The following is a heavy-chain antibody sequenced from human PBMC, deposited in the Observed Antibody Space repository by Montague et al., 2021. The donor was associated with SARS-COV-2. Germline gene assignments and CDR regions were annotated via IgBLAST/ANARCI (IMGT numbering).Heavy chain of an antibody. D-gene: IGHD1-26*01. CDR1: GGSFNDYY. Sequence: SETLSLTCAVYGGSFNDYYWSRIRQAPGKGLEWIGEINHSGSAKYNPSLRSRVTISVDKSKNQFSLNLHSVTVADTAVYYCAGQGGSSATGACHDWGQGTLVSVSS. CDR2: INHSGSA. V-gene: IGHV4-34*01. CDR3: AGQGGSSATGACHD. J-gene: IGHJ4*02.